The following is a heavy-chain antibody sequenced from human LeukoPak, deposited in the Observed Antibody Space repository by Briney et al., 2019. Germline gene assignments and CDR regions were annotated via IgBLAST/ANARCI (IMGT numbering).Heavy chain of an antibody. V-gene: IGHV3-7*01. CDR2: IKHDGAEK. CDR3: ARDFRGVYFDC. Sequence: PGGSLRLSCAASGFTFSSYALHWVRQAPGKGLEWVANIKHDGAEKYFVDSVKGRFTISRDNARNSVYLQINSLRAEDTAVYYCARDFRGVYFDCWGQGTLVTVSS. J-gene: IGHJ4*02. CDR1: GFTFSSYA. D-gene: IGHD1-26*01.